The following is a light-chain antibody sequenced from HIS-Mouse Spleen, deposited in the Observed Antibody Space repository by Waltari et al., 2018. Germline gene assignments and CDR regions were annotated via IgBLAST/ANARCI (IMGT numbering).Light chain of an antibody. V-gene: IGLV3-9*01. J-gene: IGLJ2*01. CDR2: RDS. CDR1: NSGSTQ. Sequence: SYELTQPLSVSVALGQTARITCGGNNSGSTQVHWYQQKPGQGPVLVTYRDSNRPSGIPERFSGSNSGNPATLTISRAQAGDEADYYCQVWDSSTVVFGGGTKLTVL. CDR3: QVWDSSTVV.